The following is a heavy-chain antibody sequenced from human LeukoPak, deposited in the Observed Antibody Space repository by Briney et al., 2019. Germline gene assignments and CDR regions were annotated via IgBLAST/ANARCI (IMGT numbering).Heavy chain of an antibody. CDR2: IIPIFGTA. V-gene: IGHV1-69*05. CDR3: ARVGCSSTSCYENWFDP. Sequence: SVKVSCKASGGTFSSYAISWVRQAPGQGLEWMGGIIPIFGTANYAQKFQGRVTITTDESTSTTYMELSSLRSEDTAVYYCARVGCSSTSCYENWFDPWGQGTLVTVSS. J-gene: IGHJ5*02. CDR1: GGTFSSYA. D-gene: IGHD2-2*01.